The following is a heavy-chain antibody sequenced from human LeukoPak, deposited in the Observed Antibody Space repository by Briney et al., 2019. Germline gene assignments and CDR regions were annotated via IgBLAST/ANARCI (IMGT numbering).Heavy chain of an antibody. V-gene: IGHV4-34*01. CDR2: SNDSGST. CDR1: GGSFSGSY. D-gene: IGHD2-2*02. J-gene: IGHJ6*02. Sequence: SETLSLTCVVNGGSFSGSYWSWVRQPPGKGLEWIGESNDSGSTKYNSSLKSRVTISADSFKNHFSLKLTSVTAADTAVYYCATAPILRGEGGEHYKYGMDVWGQGTTVIVSS. CDR3: ATAPILRGEGGEHYKYGMDV.